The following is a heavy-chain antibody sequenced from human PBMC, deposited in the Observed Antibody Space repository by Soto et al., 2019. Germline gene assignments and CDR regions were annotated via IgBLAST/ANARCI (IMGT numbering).Heavy chain of an antibody. CDR1: GGSISSDNYY. J-gene: IGHJ3*02. Sequence: PSETLSLTCTVSGGSISSDNYYWGWIRQPPGKGLEWIGSIYYSGSTYYNPSLKGRVTISDDTSKNQFSLKLSSVSAADTAVYYCVSPQDRGDYRLAYAIWGQGTRVTVS. V-gene: IGHV4-39*01. CDR2: IYYSGST. D-gene: IGHD4-17*01. CDR3: VSPQDRGDYRLAYAI.